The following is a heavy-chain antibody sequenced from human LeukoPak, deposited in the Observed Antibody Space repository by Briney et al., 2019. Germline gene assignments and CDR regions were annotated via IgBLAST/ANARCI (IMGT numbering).Heavy chain of an antibody. V-gene: IGHV6-1*01. D-gene: IGHD6-19*01. CDR2: TFYRSKWNN. Sequence: SQTLSLTCAISGDTVSSKSAAWNCISQSPSGGLEWLGRTFYRSKWNNDYAPSVRSRITINPDTSKKQFSLQLNSVTPDDTAIYYCARTNSGYVDYWGQGTQVTVSS. J-gene: IGHJ4*02. CDR3: ARTNSGYVDY. CDR1: GDTVSSKSAA.